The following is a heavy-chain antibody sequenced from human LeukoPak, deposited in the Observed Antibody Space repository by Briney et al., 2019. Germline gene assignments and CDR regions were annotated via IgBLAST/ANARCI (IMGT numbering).Heavy chain of an antibody. CDR3: ARVTGYMIEDYFDY. D-gene: IGHD3-22*01. Sequence: PSETLSLTCTVSGYSISSHYYWGWIRQPPGKGLEWIGNIYHSGTTYYNPSLKSRVTMSVDTSKNQFSLKLSSVTAADTAVYYCARVTGYMIEDYFDYWGQGTLVTVSS. CDR2: IYHSGTT. V-gene: IGHV4-38-2*02. J-gene: IGHJ4*02. CDR1: GYSISSHYY.